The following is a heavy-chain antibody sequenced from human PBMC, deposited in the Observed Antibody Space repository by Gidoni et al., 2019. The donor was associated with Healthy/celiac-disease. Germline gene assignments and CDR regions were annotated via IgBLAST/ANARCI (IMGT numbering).Heavy chain of an antibody. CDR2: ISYDGSNK. Sequence: QVQLVESGGGVVQPGRSLSLSCAASGFPFRSYGMHWVPQAPGKGLEWVAVISYDGSNKYYADSVKGRFTISRDNSKNTLYLQMNSLRAEDTAVYYCAKGDEYYYGSGSYTIDYWGQGTLVTVSS. CDR1: GFPFRSYG. J-gene: IGHJ4*02. V-gene: IGHV3-30*18. D-gene: IGHD3-10*01. CDR3: AKGDEYYYGSGSYTIDY.